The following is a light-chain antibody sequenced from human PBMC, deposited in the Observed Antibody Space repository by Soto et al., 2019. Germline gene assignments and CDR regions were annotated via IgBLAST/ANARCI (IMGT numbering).Light chain of an antibody. Sequence: EIVLTHSPATLSLSPGERATLSCRASQSVSSYLAWYQQKPGQAPRLLIYDASNRATGIPARFSGSGSGTDFTLTISSLEPEDFAVYYCQQRSNWLLTFGGGTKV. V-gene: IGKV3-11*01. CDR3: QQRSNWLLT. CDR1: QSVSSY. CDR2: DAS. J-gene: IGKJ4*01.